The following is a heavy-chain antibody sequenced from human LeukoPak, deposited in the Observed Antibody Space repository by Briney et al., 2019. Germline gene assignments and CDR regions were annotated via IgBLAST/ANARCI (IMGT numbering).Heavy chain of an antibody. CDR1: GFTFSSYG. V-gene: IGHV3-30*03. D-gene: IGHD2-15*01. CDR2: ISYDGSNK. J-gene: IGHJ3*02. CDR3: ARGDCSGGSCYSGYAFDI. Sequence: GGSLRLSCAASGFTFSSYGMHWVRQAPAKGLEWVAVISYDGSNKYYADSVKGRFTISRDNSKNTLYLQMNSLRAEDTAVYYCARGDCSGGSCYSGYAFDIWGQGTMVTVSS.